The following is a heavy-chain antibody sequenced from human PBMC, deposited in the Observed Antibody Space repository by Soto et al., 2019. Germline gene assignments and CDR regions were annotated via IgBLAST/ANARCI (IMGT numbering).Heavy chain of an antibody. Sequence: ASVKVSCKASGYTFTSYAMHWVRQAPGQRLEWMGWINAGNGNTKYSQKFQGRVTITRDTSASTAYMELSSLRSEDTALYYCARGLFRSSGLNWFDPWGQGTLVTVSS. CDR1: GYTFTSYA. V-gene: IGHV1-3*01. CDR3: ARGLFRSSGLNWFDP. CDR2: INAGNGNT. D-gene: IGHD6-19*01. J-gene: IGHJ5*02.